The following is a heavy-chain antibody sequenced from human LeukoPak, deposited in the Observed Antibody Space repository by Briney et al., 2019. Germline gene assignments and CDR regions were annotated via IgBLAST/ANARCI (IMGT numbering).Heavy chain of an antibody. V-gene: IGHV1-2*02. CDR2: IKPNSGDT. CDR1: GFTLTDY. Sequence: GASVKVSCKASGFTLTDYIHWVRQDPRQGLQWMGWIKPNSGDTDYAQKFQGRVTMTRDTSISTVYMELSSLRSDDTAVYYCARADSVPAGDYHYWYMDVWGKGTMVNVSS. J-gene: IGHJ6*03. D-gene: IGHD2-2*01. CDR3: ARADSVPAGDYHYWYMDV.